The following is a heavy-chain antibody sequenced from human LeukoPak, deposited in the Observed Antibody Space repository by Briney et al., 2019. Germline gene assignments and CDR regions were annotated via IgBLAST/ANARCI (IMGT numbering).Heavy chain of an antibody. V-gene: IGHV1-18*01. Sequence: ASVKVSCKASGYTFTSYGINWVRQAPGQGLEWMGWISAYNGNTNYAQKLQGRVTMTTDTTTSTAYMELRSLRPDDTAVYYCARDRHLYYYYGMDVWGQGTTVTVSS. J-gene: IGHJ6*02. CDR2: ISAYNGNT. CDR1: GYTFTSYG. CDR3: ARDRHLYYYYGMDV.